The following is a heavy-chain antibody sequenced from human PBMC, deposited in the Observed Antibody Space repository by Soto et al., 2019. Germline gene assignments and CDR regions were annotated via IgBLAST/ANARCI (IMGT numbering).Heavy chain of an antibody. V-gene: IGHV1-8*01. Sequence: ASVKVSCKASGYTFTSYDINWVRQATGQGLEWMGWMNPNSGNTGYAQKFQGRVTMTRNTSISTAYMELCSLRSEDTAVYYCARGFPSYGYYYYYYMDVWGKGTTVTVSS. CDR2: MNPNSGNT. J-gene: IGHJ6*03. CDR1: GYTFTSYD. CDR3: ARGFPSYGYYYYYYMDV. D-gene: IGHD5-18*01.